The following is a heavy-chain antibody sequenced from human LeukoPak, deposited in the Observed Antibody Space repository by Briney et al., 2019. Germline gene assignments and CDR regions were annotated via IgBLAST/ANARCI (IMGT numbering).Heavy chain of an antibody. CDR3: ARSAWVDCFDY. J-gene: IGHJ4*02. CDR1: GFTFSSYW. Sequence: GGSLRLSCAASGFTFSSYWMHWVRQAPGKGLVWVSRINSDGSNTSYADSVKGRFTISRDNAKNTLYLQMNSLRAEDTAVYYCARSAWVDCFDYWGQGTLVTVSS. CDR2: INSDGSNT. V-gene: IGHV3-74*01. D-gene: IGHD2-15*01.